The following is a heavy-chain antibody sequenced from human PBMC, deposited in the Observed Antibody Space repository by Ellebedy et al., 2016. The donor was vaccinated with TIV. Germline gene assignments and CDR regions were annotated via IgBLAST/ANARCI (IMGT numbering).Heavy chain of an antibody. V-gene: IGHV3-7*01. Sequence: GESLKISXAASGFTLSLYWMSWVRKAPGKGLEWVANIKQDGSEKFYVGSVKGRFTISRDNAKSSLSLQMNSLRAEDTAVYYCARAAHFYSYGMDVWGQGTTVTVSS. D-gene: IGHD2-21*01. CDR1: GFTLSLYW. J-gene: IGHJ6*02. CDR2: IKQDGSEK. CDR3: ARAAHFYSYGMDV.